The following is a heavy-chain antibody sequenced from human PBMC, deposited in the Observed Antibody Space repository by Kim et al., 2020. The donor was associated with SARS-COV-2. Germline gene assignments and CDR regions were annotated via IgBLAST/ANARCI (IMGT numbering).Heavy chain of an antibody. CDR3: ARSSLIAVAGIYVY. J-gene: IGHJ4*02. V-gene: IGHV4-39*01. D-gene: IGHD6-19*01. Sequence: YTPSLKGRATISVDTSKHPFSLKLSSVPAADTAVYYCARSSLIAVAGIYVYWGQGTLVTVSS.